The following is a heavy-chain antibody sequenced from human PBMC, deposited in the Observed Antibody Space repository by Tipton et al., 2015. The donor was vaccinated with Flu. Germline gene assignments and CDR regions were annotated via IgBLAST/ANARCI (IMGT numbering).Heavy chain of an antibody. Sequence: SLRLSCAASGFTFSSYEMNWVRQAPGKGLEWVSYISSSGSTIYYADSVKGRFTISGDNAKNSLYLQMNSLRAEDTAVYYCARDPTGIAAAGTVGWGQGTLVTVSS. V-gene: IGHV3-48*03. D-gene: IGHD6-13*01. CDR2: ISSSGSTI. J-gene: IGHJ4*02. CDR1: GFTFSSYE. CDR3: ARDPTGIAAAGTVG.